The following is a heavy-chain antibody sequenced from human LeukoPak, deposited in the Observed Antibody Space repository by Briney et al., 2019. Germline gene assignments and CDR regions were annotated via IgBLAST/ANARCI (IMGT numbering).Heavy chain of an antibody. CDR3: ATTWPTLNY. CDR1: GFTFNNYW. Sequence: GGSLRLSCVVSGFTFNNYWMSWVRHAPGKGLELVGNIKPDGSETHYVDSVKGRFTISRDNAENSMTLQMYGLRVEDTAVYYCATTWPTLNYWGQGTLVTVSS. V-gene: IGHV3-7*01. CDR2: IKPDGSET. J-gene: IGHJ4*02.